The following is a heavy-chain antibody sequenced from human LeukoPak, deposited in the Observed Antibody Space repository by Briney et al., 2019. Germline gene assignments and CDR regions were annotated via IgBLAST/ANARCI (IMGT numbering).Heavy chain of an antibody. D-gene: IGHD5-24*01. Sequence: SVKVSCKASGGTFSSYAISWVRQAPGQGLEWMGGIIPIFGTANYAQKFQGRVTITADESTSTAYMDLSSLSSEDTAVYYCATGLEGWYYYYMDVWGKGTTVTVSS. V-gene: IGHV1-69*01. CDR2: IIPIFGTA. J-gene: IGHJ6*03. CDR1: GGTFSSYA. CDR3: ATGLEGWYYYYMDV.